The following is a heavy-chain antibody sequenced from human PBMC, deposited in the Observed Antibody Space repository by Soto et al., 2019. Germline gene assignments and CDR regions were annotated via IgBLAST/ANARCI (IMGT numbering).Heavy chain of an antibody. Sequence: GGSLRLSCAASGFTVSSNYMSWVRQAPGKGLEWVSVIYSGGSTYYADSVKGRFTISRHNSKNTLYLQMNSLRAEDTAVYYCARGFPGTTEGPPLWGQGTMVTVSS. CDR3: ARGFPGTTEGPPL. D-gene: IGHD1-7*01. V-gene: IGHV3-53*04. J-gene: IGHJ3*01. CDR2: IYSGGST. CDR1: GFTVSSNY.